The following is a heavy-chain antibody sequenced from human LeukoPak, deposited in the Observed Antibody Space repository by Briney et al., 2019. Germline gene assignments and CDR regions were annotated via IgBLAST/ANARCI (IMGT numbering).Heavy chain of an antibody. J-gene: IGHJ4*02. CDR2: ISSSSSYI. CDR1: GFTFSSYS. Sequence: GGSLRLSCAASGFTFSSYSMNWVRQAPGKGLEWVSSISSSSSYIYYADSVKGRFTISRDNAKNSLYLQMNSLRAEGTAVYYCAGDLYSSSWYLFDYWGQGTLVTVSS. D-gene: IGHD6-13*01. CDR3: AGDLYSSSWYLFDY. V-gene: IGHV3-21*01.